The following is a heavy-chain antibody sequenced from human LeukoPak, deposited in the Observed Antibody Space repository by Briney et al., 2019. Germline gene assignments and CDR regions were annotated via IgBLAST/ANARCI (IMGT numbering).Heavy chain of an antibody. CDR1: GFTFSNAW. D-gene: IGHD3-22*01. J-gene: IGHJ4*02. CDR2: ISSSGSTI. V-gene: IGHV3-11*01. Sequence: GGSLRLSCAASGFTFSNAWMSWVRQAPGKGLEWVSYISSSGSTIYYADSVKGRFTISRDNAKNSLYLQMNSLRAEDTAVYYCARYYYDISGFDYWGQGTLVTVSS. CDR3: ARYYYDISGFDY.